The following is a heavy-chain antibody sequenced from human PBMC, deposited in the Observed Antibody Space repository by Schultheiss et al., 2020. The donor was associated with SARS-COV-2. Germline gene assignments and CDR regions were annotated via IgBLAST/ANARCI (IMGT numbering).Heavy chain of an antibody. CDR2: ISSSSSTI. CDR1: GFTFSSYS. CDR3: ARERGSDSSSWFYYYYYGMDV. D-gene: IGHD6-13*01. Sequence: GGSLRLSCAASGFTFSSYSMNWVRQAPGKGLEWVSYISSSSSTIYYADSVKGRFTISRDNAKNSLYLQMNSLRAEDTAVYYCARERGSDSSSWFYYYYYGMDVWGQGTTVTVSS. J-gene: IGHJ6*02. V-gene: IGHV3-48*01.